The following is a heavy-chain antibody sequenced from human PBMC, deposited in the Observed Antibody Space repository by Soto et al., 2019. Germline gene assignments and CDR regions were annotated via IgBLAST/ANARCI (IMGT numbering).Heavy chain of an antibody. D-gene: IGHD2-15*01. CDR1: GFTVSSNY. CDR2: IYSGGST. V-gene: IGHV3-53*04. J-gene: IGHJ4*02. CDR3: AREGSGYCSGGSCYSGNYFDY. Sequence: EVQLVESGGGLVQPGGSLRLSCAASGFTVSSNYMSWVRQAPGKGLEWVSVIYSGGSTYYADSVKGRFTISRHNSKNTLYLQMNSLRAEDTAVYYCAREGSGYCSGGSCYSGNYFDYWGQGTLVTVSS.